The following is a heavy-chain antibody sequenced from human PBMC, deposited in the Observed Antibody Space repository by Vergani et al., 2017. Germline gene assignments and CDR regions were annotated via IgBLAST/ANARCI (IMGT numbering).Heavy chain of an antibody. D-gene: IGHD2/OR15-2a*01. CDR1: GFTFSNSA. CDR2: IRGPGLST. CDR3: VKEKIDLGSYFFDS. V-gene: IGHV3-23*01. Sequence: EVHLLESGGGLVQSGGSLRLSCAASGFTFSNSAVSWVRQAPGRGLAWVSSIRGPGLSTNYADSVKGRFSISRDNSKNTVFLQMHSLRAEDTAIYYCVKEKIDLGSYFFDSWGHGILVTVSS. J-gene: IGHJ4*01.